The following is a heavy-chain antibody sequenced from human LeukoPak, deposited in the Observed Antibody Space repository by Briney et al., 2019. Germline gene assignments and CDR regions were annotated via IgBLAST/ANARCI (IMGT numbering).Heavy chain of an antibody. Sequence: GGSLRLSCAASGFTFSSYGMSWVRQAPGKGLEWVSAISGSGGSTYYADSVKGRFTISRDNSKNTLYLQMNSLRAEDTAVYYCAKRGAEVGQTVAPGDYWGQGTLVTVSS. J-gene: IGHJ4*02. CDR3: AKRGAEVGQTVAPGDY. V-gene: IGHV3-23*01. CDR2: ISGSGGST. D-gene: IGHD1-26*01. CDR1: GFTFSSYG.